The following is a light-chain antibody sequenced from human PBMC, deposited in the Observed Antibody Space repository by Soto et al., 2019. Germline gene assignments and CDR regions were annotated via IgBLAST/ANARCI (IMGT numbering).Light chain of an antibody. J-gene: IGKJ1*01. CDR2: DAS. V-gene: IGKV1-5*01. CDR1: QSISRW. CDR3: QQYNGYSTWT. Sequence: DIQMTQSPSTLSASVGDRVTITCRASQSISRWLAWYQQKPGKAPKVLIWDASSLERGVPSRFSGSGSGTAFTITISSLQPDDFATYYCQQYNGYSTWTFGQGTKVEVQ.